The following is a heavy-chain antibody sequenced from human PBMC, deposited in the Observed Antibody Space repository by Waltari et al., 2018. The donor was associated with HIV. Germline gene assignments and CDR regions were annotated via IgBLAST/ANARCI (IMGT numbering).Heavy chain of an antibody. CDR1: GFTFSSYG. V-gene: IGHV3-30*02. CDR3: AKEESYYYDSSGWL. CDR2: IRYDGSNK. J-gene: IGHJ4*02. Sequence: QVQLVESGGGVVQPGGSLRLSCAASGFTFSSYGMHWVRQAPGKGLEWVAFIRYDGSNKYYADSVKGRFTISRDNSKNTLYLQMNSLRAEDTAVYYCAKEESYYYDSSGWLWGQGTLVTVSS. D-gene: IGHD3-22*01.